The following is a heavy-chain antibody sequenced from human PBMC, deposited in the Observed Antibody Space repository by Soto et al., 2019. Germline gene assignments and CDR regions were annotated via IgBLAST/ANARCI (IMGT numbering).Heavy chain of an antibody. CDR2: IIPIFGTA. D-gene: IGHD6-13*01. V-gene: IGHV1-69*06. CDR1: GGTFSSHA. CDR3: ASNSSWYYYYGMDV. Sequence: SVKVSCKASGGTFSSHAISWVRQAPGQGLEWMGGIIPIFGTANYAQKFQGRVTITADKSTSTAYMELSSPRSEDTAVYYCASNSSWYYYYGMDVWGQGTTVTVSS. J-gene: IGHJ6*02.